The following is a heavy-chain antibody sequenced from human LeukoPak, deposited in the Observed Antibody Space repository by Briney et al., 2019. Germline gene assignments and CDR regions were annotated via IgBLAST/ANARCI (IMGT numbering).Heavy chain of an antibody. D-gene: IGHD3-3*01. Sequence: ASVKVSCKASGYNFTDFYMHWVRQAPGQGVEWMGWINPNSGGTNYAQRFQGRVTMTRDTSISTAYMELSRLRSDDTAVYYCARADMSSDYTPNDYWGQGTLVTVSS. CDR1: GYNFTDFY. CDR2: INPNSGGT. CDR3: ARADMSSDYTPNDY. J-gene: IGHJ4*02. V-gene: IGHV1-2*02.